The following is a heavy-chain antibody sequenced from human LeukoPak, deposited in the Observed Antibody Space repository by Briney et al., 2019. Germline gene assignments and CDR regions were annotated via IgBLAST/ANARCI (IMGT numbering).Heavy chain of an antibody. CDR3: ARVASGSYNWFDP. J-gene: IGHJ5*02. CDR2: INTDGSRT. D-gene: IGHD3-10*01. Sequence: GGSLRLSCAASGFTFSSYAMSWVRHAPGKGLVWVSRINTDGSRTTYADSVRGRFTSSRDNAKNTVYLQMNSLRAEDTAVYYCARVASGSYNWFDPWGQGTLVTVSS. CDR1: GFTFSSYA. V-gene: IGHV3-74*03.